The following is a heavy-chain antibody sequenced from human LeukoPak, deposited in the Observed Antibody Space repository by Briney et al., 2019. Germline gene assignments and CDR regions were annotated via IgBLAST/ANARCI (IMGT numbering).Heavy chain of an antibody. CDR1: GGSVSSGDYY. Sequence: SETLSLTCTVSGGSVSSGDYYWSWIRQPPGKGLEWIGYIYYSGSTHYNPSLKNRVTISVDTSKNQFSLKLSSVTAADTAVYYCAEVLYSYDSSGLGWFDPWGQRTLVTVSS. CDR2: IYYSGST. CDR3: AEVLYSYDSSGLGWFDP. J-gene: IGHJ5*02. D-gene: IGHD3-22*01. V-gene: IGHV4-30-4*08.